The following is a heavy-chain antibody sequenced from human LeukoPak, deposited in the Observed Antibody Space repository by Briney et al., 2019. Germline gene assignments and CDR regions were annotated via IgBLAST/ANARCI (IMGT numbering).Heavy chain of an antibody. CDR3: ARGLPYYYDSSGYYDY. CDR2: IKQDVSEK. J-gene: IGHJ4*02. D-gene: IGHD3-22*01. CDR1: GFTFSSYW. V-gene: IGHV3-7*01. Sequence: GGSLRLSCAASGFTFSSYWMSWVRQAPGKGLEWVANIKQDVSEKYYVDSVKGRFTISRDNAKNSLYLQMNSLRAEDTAVYYCARGLPYYYDSSGYYDYWGQGTLVTVSS.